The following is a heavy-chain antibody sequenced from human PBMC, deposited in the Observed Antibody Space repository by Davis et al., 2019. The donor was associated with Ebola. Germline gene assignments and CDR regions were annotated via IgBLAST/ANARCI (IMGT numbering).Heavy chain of an antibody. CDR2: IYYSGST. Sequence: MPSETLSLTCTVSGGSISSYYWSWIRQPPGKGLEWIGSIYYSGSTYYNPSLKSRVTISVDTSKNQFSLKLSSVTAADTAVYYCASIAVAGTSFFDYWGQGTLVTVSS. J-gene: IGHJ4*02. CDR3: ASIAVAGTSFFDY. CDR1: GGSISSYY. D-gene: IGHD6-19*01. V-gene: IGHV4-39*01.